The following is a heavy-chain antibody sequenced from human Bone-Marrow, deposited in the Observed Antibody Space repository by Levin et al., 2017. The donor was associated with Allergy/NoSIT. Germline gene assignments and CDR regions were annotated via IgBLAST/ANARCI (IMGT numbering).Heavy chain of an antibody. CDR2: IKNKAYSYNT. D-gene: IGHD2/OR15-2a*01. CDR1: GFTFSDHY. Sequence: GGSLRLSCAASGFTFSDHYMDWVRQAPGRGLEWVGRIKNKAYSYNTEYAASVRGRFTISRDDSKSSLYLHMNSLKTEDTAVYYCASRGEYKFYMDGWGKGTSVTVSS. V-gene: IGHV3-72*01. J-gene: IGHJ6*03. CDR3: ASRGEYKFYMDG.